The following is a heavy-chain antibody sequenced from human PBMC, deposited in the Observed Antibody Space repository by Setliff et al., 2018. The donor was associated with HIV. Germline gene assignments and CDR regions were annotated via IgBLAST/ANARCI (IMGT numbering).Heavy chain of an antibody. Sequence: SETLSLTCTVSGGSITSGGYYWSWIRQHPGKGLEWIGYIYYSGSTYYNPSLRSRVAVSLVTSRNQFSLKVRSMTAADTAVYYCVRHCAGDCLPVWGQGTPVTVSS. D-gene: IGHD2-21*02. CDR1: GGSITSGGYY. CDR3: VRHCAGDCLPV. CDR2: IYYSGST. J-gene: IGHJ4*02. V-gene: IGHV4-31*03.